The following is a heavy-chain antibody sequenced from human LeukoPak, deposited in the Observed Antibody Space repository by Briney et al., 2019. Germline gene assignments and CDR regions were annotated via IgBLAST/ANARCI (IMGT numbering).Heavy chain of an antibody. V-gene: IGHV1-2*02. D-gene: IGHD1-26*01. J-gene: IGHJ4*02. CDR1: GYTFTGYY. Sequence: GASVKVSCKASGYTFTGYYVHWVRQAPGQGLEWMGWINPNSGGTNYAQKFQGRVTMTRDTSISTAYMELSRLRSDDTAVYYCAREGHFSDDSGSYLDYWGQGTLVTVSS. CDR3: AREGHFSDDSGSYLDY. CDR2: INPNSGGT.